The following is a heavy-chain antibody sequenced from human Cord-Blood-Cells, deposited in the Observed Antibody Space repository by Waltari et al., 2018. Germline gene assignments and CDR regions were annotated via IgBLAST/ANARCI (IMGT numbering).Heavy chain of an antibody. CDR2: IYYSGST. J-gene: IGHJ4*02. CDR1: GGSISSYY. V-gene: IGHV4-59*01. D-gene: IGHD7-27*01. CDR3: ARVDPQTGDFDY. Sequence: QVQLQESGPGLVKPSETLSLTCTVSGGSISSYYWSWIRQPPGKGLEWIGYIYYSGSTNYNPSLKSRVTRSVDTSKNQFSLRLSSVTAADTAVYYCARVDPQTGDFDYWGQGTLVTVSS.